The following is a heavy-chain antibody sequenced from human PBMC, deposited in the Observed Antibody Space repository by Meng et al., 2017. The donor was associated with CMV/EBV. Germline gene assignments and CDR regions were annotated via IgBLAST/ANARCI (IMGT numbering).Heavy chain of an antibody. D-gene: IGHD6-13*01. CDR1: GYSISSGYY. Sequence: SETLSLTCTVSGYSISSGYYWGWIRQPPGKGLKWIGSIYHSGSTYYNPSLKSRVTISVDTSKNQFSLKLSSVTAADTAVYYCARVSSGGVGAAAMWFDPWGQGTLVTVSS. CDR3: ARVSSGGVGAAAMWFDP. CDR2: IYHSGST. J-gene: IGHJ5*02. V-gene: IGHV4-38-2*02.